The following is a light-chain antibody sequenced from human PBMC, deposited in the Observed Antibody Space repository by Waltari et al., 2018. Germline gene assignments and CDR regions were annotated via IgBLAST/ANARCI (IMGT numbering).Light chain of an antibody. Sequence: DIQMTPSPSSLSASVGDSVTITCPASQDISNYLNWYQQKPGKAPKLLIYDASNLETGVPSRFSGSGSGTDFTFTISSLQPEDIATYYCQQYDNLALTFGGGTKVEIK. CDR1: QDISNY. V-gene: IGKV1-33*01. J-gene: IGKJ4*01. CDR2: DAS. CDR3: QQYDNLALT.